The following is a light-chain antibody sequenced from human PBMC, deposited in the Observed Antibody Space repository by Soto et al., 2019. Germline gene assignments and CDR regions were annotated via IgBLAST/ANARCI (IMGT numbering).Light chain of an antibody. CDR3: QQYVRSPWT. CDR1: QSVSSSY. V-gene: IGKV3-20*01. Sequence: EIVLTQSPGTLSLSPGERATLSCRASQSVSSSYLAWYQQKGGQAPRLLIYGASSRATGIPDRFSGSGSGTDFTLTISRRGAEDFAVYYCQQYVRSPWTFGQGTKVEIK. J-gene: IGKJ1*01. CDR2: GAS.